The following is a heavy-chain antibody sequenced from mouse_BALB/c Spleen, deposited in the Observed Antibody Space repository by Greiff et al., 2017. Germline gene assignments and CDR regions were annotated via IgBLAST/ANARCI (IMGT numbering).Heavy chain of an antibody. CDR3: ARVGKYGNPYYAMDY. V-gene: IGHV5-4*02. J-gene: IGHJ4*01. CDR1: GFTFSDYY. CDR2: ISDGGSYT. Sequence: DVHLVESGGGLVKPGGSLKLSCAASGFTFSDYYMYWVRQTPEKRLEWVATISDGGSYTYYPDSVKGRFTISRDNAKNNLYLQMSSLKSEDTAMYYCARVGKYGNPYYAMDYWGQGTSVTVSS. D-gene: IGHD2-10*02.